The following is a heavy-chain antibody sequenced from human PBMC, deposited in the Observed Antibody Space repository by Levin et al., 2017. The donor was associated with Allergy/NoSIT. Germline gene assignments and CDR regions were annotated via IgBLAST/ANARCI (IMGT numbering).Heavy chain of an antibody. CDR2: ISGSGSGR. D-gene: IGHD3-3*01. V-gene: IGHV3-23*01. Sequence: QAGGSLRLSCEASGFTFNNYGMSWVRQAPGKGLEWVAGISGSGSGRYYADFAKGRFSISRDSPKNRMYLQMNSVRVDDTAVYYCAKNFRLYDFSSGQDAFVRGAQGTRVPALQ. CDR3: AKNFRLYDFSSGQDAFVR. CDR1: GFTFNNYG. J-gene: IGHJ3*02.